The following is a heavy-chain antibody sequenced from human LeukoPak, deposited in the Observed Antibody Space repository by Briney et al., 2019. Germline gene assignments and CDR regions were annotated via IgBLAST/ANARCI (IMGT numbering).Heavy chain of an antibody. CDR2: INPSGGST. D-gene: IGHD2-2*01. V-gene: IGHV1-46*01. J-gene: IGHJ3*02. Sequence: ASVKVSCKASGYTFTSYYMHWVRQAPGQGLEWMGIINPSGGSTSYAQKFQGRVTMTRDTSTSTVYMELSSLRSEDTAVYYCASLSPSRYCSSTSCYDAFDIWGQGTMVTVSS. CDR1: GYTFTSYY. CDR3: ASLSPSRYCSSTSCYDAFDI.